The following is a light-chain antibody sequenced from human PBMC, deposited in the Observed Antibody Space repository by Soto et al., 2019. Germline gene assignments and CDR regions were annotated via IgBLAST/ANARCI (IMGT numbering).Light chain of an antibody. J-gene: IGKJ5*01. CDR2: DAS. CDR3: QQRSSWPIT. CDR1: QSVGSK. Sequence: EIVLTQSPATLSLSPGEGATLSCRASQSVGSKLAWFQQKPGQAPRLLIYDASNRATGIPARFSGSGSGTDFTVTISSLEPEDFAVYYCQQRSSWPITVGPAPRVEIK. V-gene: IGKV3-11*01.